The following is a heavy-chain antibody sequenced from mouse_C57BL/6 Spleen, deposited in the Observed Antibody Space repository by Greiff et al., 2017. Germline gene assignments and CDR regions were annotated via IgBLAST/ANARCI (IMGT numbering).Heavy chain of an antibody. CDR2: FHPYNDDT. CDR1: GYTFTTYP. V-gene: IGHV1-47*01. CDR3: ARMYYGSSYGYFDV. J-gene: IGHJ1*03. Sequence: QVQLQQSGAELVKPGASVKMSCKASGYTFTTYPIEWMKQNHGKSLEWIGNFHPYNDDTKYNEKLKGKATLTVEKSSSTVYLELSRLTSDDSAVYYCARMYYGSSYGYFDVWGTGTTVTVSS. D-gene: IGHD1-1*01.